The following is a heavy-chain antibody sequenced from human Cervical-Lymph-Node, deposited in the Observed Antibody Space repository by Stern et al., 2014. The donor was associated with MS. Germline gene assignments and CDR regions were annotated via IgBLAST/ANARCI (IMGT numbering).Heavy chain of an antibody. D-gene: IGHD4-17*01. J-gene: IGHJ3*02. V-gene: IGHV2-5*02. Sequence: QVTLRESGPTLVKATQPLTLTCTFSGFALRNSGVSVAWIRQPPGKALEWLAVIYGDDEKRYRPSLKSRLSIAKDASESQVVLTMTNMDPVDTATYYCTHSLHGDYYDAFDTWGKGTMVTVSS. CDR1: GFALRNSGVS. CDR3: THSLHGDYYDAFDT. CDR2: IYGDDEK.